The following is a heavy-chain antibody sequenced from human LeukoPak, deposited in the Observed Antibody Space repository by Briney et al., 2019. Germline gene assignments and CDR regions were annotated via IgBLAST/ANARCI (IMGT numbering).Heavy chain of an antibody. J-gene: IGHJ6*03. CDR2: ISAYNGNT. V-gene: IGHV1-18*01. CDR3: ARQGIVGATVYYYYMDV. Sequence: ASMKVSCKASGYTFTSYGISWVRQAPGQGLEWMGWISAYNGNTNYAQKLQGRVTMTTDTSTSTAYMELRSLRSDDTAVYYCARQGIVGATVYYYYMDVWGKGTTVTVSS. D-gene: IGHD1-26*01. CDR1: GYTFTSYG.